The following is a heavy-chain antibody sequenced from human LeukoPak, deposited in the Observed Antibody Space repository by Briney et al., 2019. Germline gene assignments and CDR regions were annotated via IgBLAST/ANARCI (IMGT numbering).Heavy chain of an antibody. Sequence: ASVKVSCKVSGYTLTELSMHWVRQAPGKGLEWMGWFNPEDGETIYAQKFQGRVTMTGDTSTGTAYMELSSLISEVTAVYYCATALQPVRSWGQGTLVTVSS. CDR1: GYTLTELS. CDR2: FNPEDGET. D-gene: IGHD6-13*01. CDR3: ATALQPVRS. J-gene: IGHJ5*02. V-gene: IGHV1-24*01.